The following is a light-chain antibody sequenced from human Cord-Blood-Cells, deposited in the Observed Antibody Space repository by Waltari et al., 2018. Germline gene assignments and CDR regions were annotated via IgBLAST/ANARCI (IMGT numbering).Light chain of an antibody. J-gene: IGLJ2*01. CDR1: SPNLGSNT. CDR3: AVWDDSLNGVV. V-gene: IGLV1-44*01. Sequence: QSVLTQPPSASGTPGQRVTISCSGSSPNLGSNTVTWYQQLPGTAPKLLIYSNNQRPSGVPDRFSGSKSGTSASLAISGLQSEDEADYYCAVWDDSLNGVVFGGGTKLTVL. CDR2: SNN.